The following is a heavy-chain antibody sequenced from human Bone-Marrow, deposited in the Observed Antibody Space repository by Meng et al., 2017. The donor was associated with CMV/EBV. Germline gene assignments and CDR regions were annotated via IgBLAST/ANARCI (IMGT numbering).Heavy chain of an antibody. CDR1: GFTFIKYG. Sequence: GESLKISCAASGFTFIKYGMSWVRQAPGKGLEWVSYISSSGSTIYYADSVKGRFTISRDNAKNSLYLQMNSLRAEDTAVYYGARDSPPYYYGMDVWGQGTTVTVSS. CDR2: ISSSGSTI. J-gene: IGHJ6*02. CDR3: ARDSPPYYYGMDV. V-gene: IGHV3-11*01.